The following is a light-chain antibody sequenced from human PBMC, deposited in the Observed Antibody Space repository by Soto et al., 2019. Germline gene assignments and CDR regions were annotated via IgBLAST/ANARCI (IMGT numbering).Light chain of an antibody. J-gene: IGKJ4*01. V-gene: IGKV3-15*01. CDR2: FAS. CDR1: QTVSNN. CDR3: QPYNEWPLT. Sequence: ERVMTQSPATLSVSPGEKATLSCRASQTVSNNLAWYQQKPGQAPRLLIYFASTRATGIPARFSGSGSGTEFTLTISTLQYEDFAVYYCQPYNEWPLTFGGGTKVETK.